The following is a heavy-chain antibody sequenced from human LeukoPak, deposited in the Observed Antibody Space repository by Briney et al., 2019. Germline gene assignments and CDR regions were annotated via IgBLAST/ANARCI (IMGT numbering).Heavy chain of an antibody. Sequence: PGGSLRLSCAASGFTFSDYYMSWIRQAPGKGLEWVSYISSSGSTIYYADSVNGRFTISRDNAQNSLYLQMNSLRAEDTAVYYCARAAAAGRFLDYWGQGTLVTVSS. CDR3: ARAAAAGRFLDY. V-gene: IGHV3-11*04. CDR1: GFTFSDYY. D-gene: IGHD6-13*01. CDR2: ISSSGSTI. J-gene: IGHJ4*02.